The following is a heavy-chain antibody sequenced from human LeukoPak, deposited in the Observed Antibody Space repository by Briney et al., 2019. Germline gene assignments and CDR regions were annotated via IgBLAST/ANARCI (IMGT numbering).Heavy chain of an antibody. CDR3: ARVTGYMIEDYFDY. CDR2: IYYSGST. D-gene: IGHD3-22*01. V-gene: IGHV4-30-4*07. CDR1: GGSISSGGYS. J-gene: IGHJ4*02. Sequence: KPSETLSLTCAVSGGSISSGGYSWSWIRQPPGKGLEWIGYIYYSGSTYYNPSLKSRVTISVDTSKNQFSLKLRSVTAADTAVYYCARVTGYMIEDYFDYWGQGTLVTVSS.